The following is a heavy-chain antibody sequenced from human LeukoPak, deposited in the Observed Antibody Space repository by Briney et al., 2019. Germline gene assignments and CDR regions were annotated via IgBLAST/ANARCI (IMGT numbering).Heavy chain of an antibody. V-gene: IGHV1-46*01. Sequence: ASVKVSCKASGYSFTRYFIHWVRQAPGQGLEWMGIIIPSDGSTSYAQKFQGRVTMTRDTSTSTVYMELSRLRSDDTAVYYCARGRCSSRSCYLFDYWGQGTLVTVSS. J-gene: IGHJ4*02. CDR1: GYSFTRYF. CDR2: IIPSDGST. CDR3: ARGRCSSRSCYLFDY. D-gene: IGHD2-2*01.